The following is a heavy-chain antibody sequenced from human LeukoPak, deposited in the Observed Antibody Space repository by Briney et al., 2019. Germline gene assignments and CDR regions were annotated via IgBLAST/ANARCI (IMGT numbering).Heavy chain of an antibody. CDR3: ARVTIQSLAFDY. CDR1: GGSFSGYF. CDR2: IYYSGTT. D-gene: IGHD5-18*01. V-gene: IGHV4-59*01. J-gene: IGHJ4*02. Sequence: SETLSLTCAVYGGSFSGYFWSWIRQPPGKGLEWIGYIYYSGTTNYNPSLKSRVSISVDTSKNQFSLKLTSVTAADTAVYYCARVTIQSLAFDYWGQGTPVTVSS.